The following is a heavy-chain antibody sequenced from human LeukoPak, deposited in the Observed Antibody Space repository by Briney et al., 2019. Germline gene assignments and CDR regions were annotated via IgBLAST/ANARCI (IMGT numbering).Heavy chain of an antibody. CDR3: AKDLAGCSDS. Sequence: KTGGSLRLSCAASGFTFSSFPTTWVRLAPGKGLEWVSTITGSGGSTYYAESVKGRFTISRDNSKNTLYPQMNSLRGEDTALYYCAKDLAGCSDSWGQGTLVTVSS. J-gene: IGHJ4*02. D-gene: IGHD2-8*01. CDR1: GFTFSSFP. CDR2: ITGSGGST. V-gene: IGHV3-23*01.